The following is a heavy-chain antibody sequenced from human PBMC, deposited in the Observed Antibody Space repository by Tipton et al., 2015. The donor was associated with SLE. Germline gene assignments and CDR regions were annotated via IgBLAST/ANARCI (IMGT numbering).Heavy chain of an antibody. Sequence: TLSLTCAVYGGSSCGYYWSWIRQSPGKGLEWIGERNHSGNTNYNPSLKRRVTISVDTTKNQLSLKLSSVTAADTAVYYCASRYRSIEGYFQHWGQGTLVTVSS. CDR3: ASRYRSIEGYFQH. V-gene: IGHV4-34*01. CDR1: GGSSCGYY. J-gene: IGHJ1*01. D-gene: IGHD3-16*02. CDR2: RNHSGNT.